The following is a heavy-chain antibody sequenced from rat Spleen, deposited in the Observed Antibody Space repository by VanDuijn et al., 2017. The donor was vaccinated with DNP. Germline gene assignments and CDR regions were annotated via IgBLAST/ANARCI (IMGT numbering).Heavy chain of an antibody. CDR1: GFTFSDYA. Sequence: VQLVESGGALLQPGKSLKLSCTVSGFTFSDYAMVWVRQDPKKGLEWVATISYDGSRTYHRDSVKGRFTISRDNTKSILYLQMDSLRSEDTAIYYCARHEERPWFAFWGQGTLVTVSS. J-gene: IGHJ3*01. CDR3: ARHEERPWFAF. CDR2: ISYDGSRT. V-gene: IGHV5-17*01.